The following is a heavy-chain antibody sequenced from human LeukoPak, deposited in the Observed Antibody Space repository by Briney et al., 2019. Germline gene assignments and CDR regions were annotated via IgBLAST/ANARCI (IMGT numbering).Heavy chain of an antibody. CDR3: ARSGGYCVGTTCYSLFDWFDP. J-gene: IGHJ5*02. CDR1: GYTFTGYY. V-gene: IGHV1-2*02. Sequence: ASVKVSCKASGYTFTGYYIHWVRQAPGQGLHWLGWINPDSGGTDYAQKFQGRVTMTRDTSISTAYMELSRLTSDDTAVYYCARSGGYCVGTTCYSLFDWFDPWGQGALVTVSS. CDR2: INPDSGGT. D-gene: IGHD2-15*01.